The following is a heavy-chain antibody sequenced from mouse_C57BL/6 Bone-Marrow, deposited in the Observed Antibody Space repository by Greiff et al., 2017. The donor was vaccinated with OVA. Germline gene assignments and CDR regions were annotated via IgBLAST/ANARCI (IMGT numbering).Heavy chain of an antibody. CDR3: ARWSPLDYFDY. CDR1: GYAFTNYL. CDR2: INPGSGGT. V-gene: IGHV1-54*01. J-gene: IGHJ2*01. Sequence: VQLQESGAELVRPGTSVKVSCKASGYAFTNYLIEWVKQRPGQGLEWIGVINPGSGGTNYNEKFKGKATLTADKSSSTAYMQLSSLTSEDSAVYFCARWSPLDYFDYWGQGTTLTVSS.